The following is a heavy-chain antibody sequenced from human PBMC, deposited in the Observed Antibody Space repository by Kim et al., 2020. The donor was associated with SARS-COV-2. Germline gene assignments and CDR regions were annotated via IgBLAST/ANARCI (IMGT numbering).Heavy chain of an antibody. CDR2: IYYSGST. Sequence: SETLSLTCTVSGGSISSSSYYWGWIRQPPGKGLEWIGSIYYSGSTYYNPSLKSRVTISVDTSKNQFSLKLSSVTAADTAVYYCARGGRIAAAGTRYWGQGTLVTVSS. CDR1: GGSISSSSYY. J-gene: IGHJ4*02. V-gene: IGHV4-39*07. D-gene: IGHD6-13*01. CDR3: ARGGRIAAAGTRY.